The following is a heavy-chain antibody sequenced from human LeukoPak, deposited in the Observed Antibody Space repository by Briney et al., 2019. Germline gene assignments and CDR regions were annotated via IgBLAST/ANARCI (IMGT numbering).Heavy chain of an antibody. CDR1: GYPFSNYD. V-gene: IGHV1-8*01. D-gene: IGHD3-10*01. CDR2: MNPKSGNT. Sequence: ASVKVSCKASGYPFSNYDINWVRQAPGQGLEWMGWMNPKSGNTGYGQKFQGRVTMTRVTSITTAHMELRSLRSDDTAVYYCTKASLAFGTKYFDPWGQGTLVTVPS. J-gene: IGHJ5*02. CDR3: TKASLAFGTKYFDP.